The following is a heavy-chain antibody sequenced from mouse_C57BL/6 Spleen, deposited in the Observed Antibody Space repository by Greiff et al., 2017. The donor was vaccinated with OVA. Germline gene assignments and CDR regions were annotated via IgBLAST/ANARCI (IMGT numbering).Heavy chain of an antibody. J-gene: IGHJ2*01. CDR2: IYPGDGDT. CDR3: ASSGYALYYFDY. D-gene: IGHD2-2*01. V-gene: IGHV1-80*01. CDR1: GYAFSSYW. Sequence: VQLQESGAELVKPGASVKISCKASGYAFSSYWRNWVKQRPGKGLEWIGQIYPGDGDTNYNGKFKGKATLTADKSSSTAYMQLSSLTSEDSAVYFCASSGYALYYFDYWGQGTTLTVSS.